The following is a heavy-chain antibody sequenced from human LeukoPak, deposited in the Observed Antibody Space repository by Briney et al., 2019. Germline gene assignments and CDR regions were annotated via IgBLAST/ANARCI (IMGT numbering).Heavy chain of an antibody. CDR1: GGSISSYY. Sequence: SETLSLTCTVSGGSISSYYWSWIRQPPGKGLEWIGYIYYSGSTNYNPSLKSRVTISVDTSKNQFSLKLSSVTAADTAVYYCARDPGGSSGWYYFDYWGRGTLVTVSS. CDR3: ARDPGGSSGWYYFDY. D-gene: IGHD6-19*01. V-gene: IGHV4-59*01. CDR2: IYYSGST. J-gene: IGHJ4*02.